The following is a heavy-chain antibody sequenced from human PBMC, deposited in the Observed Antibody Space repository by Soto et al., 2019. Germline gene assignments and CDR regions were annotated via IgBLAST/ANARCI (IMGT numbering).Heavy chain of an antibody. Sequence: PSETLSLTCAVHGGSFSGFYWTWIRQPPGKGLGWIGEINHSGSSNCNPPLKSRVTMSLDTSRNQFSLSLNSVTAADTAVYYCARMAGPWYFDLWGRGTLVTVSS. CDR3: ARMAGPWYFDL. V-gene: IGHV4-34*01. CDR1: GGSFSGFY. J-gene: IGHJ2*01. CDR2: INHSGSS.